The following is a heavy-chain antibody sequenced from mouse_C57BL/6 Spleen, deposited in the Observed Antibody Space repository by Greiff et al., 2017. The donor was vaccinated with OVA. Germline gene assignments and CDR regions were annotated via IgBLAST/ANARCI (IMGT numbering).Heavy chain of an antibody. Sequence: QVQLQQSGAELVRPGTSVTVSCKASGYAFTNYLIEWVKQRPGQGLEWIGVINPGSGGTNYNEKFKGKATLTADKSSSTAYMQLSSLTSEDSAVYFCARREDYWGQGTTLTVSS. CDR2: INPGSGGT. CDR3: ARREDY. CDR1: GYAFTNYL. J-gene: IGHJ2*01. V-gene: IGHV1-54*01.